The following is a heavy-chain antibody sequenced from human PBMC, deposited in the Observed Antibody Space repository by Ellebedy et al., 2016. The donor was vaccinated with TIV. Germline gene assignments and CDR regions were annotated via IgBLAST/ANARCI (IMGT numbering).Heavy chain of an antibody. CDR3: ARYEGVAWVIDY. J-gene: IGHJ4*02. D-gene: IGHD2-21*01. CDR1: GYSFSSYW. Sequence: PGGSLRLSCKGSGYSFSSYWIGWVRQMPAKGLERLRNIYPGDSNRKSSPSFQGQFTISADKSISPAYLQWTSLKASDTAMYYCARYEGVAWVIDYWGRGTLVTVSS. CDR2: IYPGDSNR. V-gene: IGHV5-51*01.